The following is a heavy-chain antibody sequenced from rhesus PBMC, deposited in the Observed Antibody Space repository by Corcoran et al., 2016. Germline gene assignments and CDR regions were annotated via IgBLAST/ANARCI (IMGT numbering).Heavy chain of an antibody. J-gene: IGHJ4*01. CDR3: ATRRSGTPFDY. V-gene: IGHV4-93*02. CDR1: GGSISSSNW. CDR2: IYGSGGST. Sequence: QVQLQESGPAVVKPSETLSLTCAVSGGSISSSNWWSWIRQSPGKGLEWIGGIYGSGGSTEYNPSLKSRVTISIDTSKNQVSLKLSSVTAADTAVYYCATRRSGTPFDYWGQGVLVTVSS. D-gene: IGHD2-27*01.